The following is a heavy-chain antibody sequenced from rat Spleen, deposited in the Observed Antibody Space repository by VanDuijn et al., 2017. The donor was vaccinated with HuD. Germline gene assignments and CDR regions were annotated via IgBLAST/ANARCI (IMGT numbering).Heavy chain of an antibody. Sequence: EVQLVESGGGLVQPGRSMNLSCAASGFTFRTFAMAWVRQAPTKGLEWVASISYDGSRTFYRDSVKGRFTISRDNGKSILYLQMDSLRSEDTATYYCARDVMSLDYWGQGVMVTVSS. CDR1: GFTFRTFA. CDR3: ARDVMSLDY. J-gene: IGHJ2*01. D-gene: IGHD4-4*01. V-gene: IGHV5-46*01. CDR2: ISYDGSRT.